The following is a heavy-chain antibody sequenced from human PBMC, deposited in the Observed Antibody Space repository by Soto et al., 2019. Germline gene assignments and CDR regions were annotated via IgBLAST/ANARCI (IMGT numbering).Heavy chain of an antibody. J-gene: IGHJ6*02. D-gene: IGHD3-16*01. CDR1: GYSFTSYW. V-gene: IGHV5-10-1*01. CDR3: ASLILRNPWLPPPYYYYYGMDV. CDR2: IDPSDSYT. Sequence: EVQLVQSGAEVKKPGESLRISCKGSGYSFTSYWISWVRQMPGKGLEWMGRIDPSDSYTNYSPSFQGHVTISADKSISXXDXQXXSLKASDTAMYYCASLILRNPWLPPPYYYYYGMDVWGQGTTVTVSS.